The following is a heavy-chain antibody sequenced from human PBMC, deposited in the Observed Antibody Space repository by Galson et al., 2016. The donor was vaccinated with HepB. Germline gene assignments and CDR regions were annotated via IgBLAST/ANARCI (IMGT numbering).Heavy chain of an antibody. V-gene: IGHV1-8*01. CDR1: GYTSTIYD. D-gene: IGHD3-16*02. CDR2: MNPNSGNT. J-gene: IGHJ4*02. CDR3: AIGYRTNGPPDH. Sequence: SVKVSCKGSGYTSTIYDVHWVRQARGQGLEWLGWMNPNSGNTGYAQNLQGRVSMTTNTSITTAYLELSRLTSADTAVYYCAIGYRTNGPPDHWGQGTLVTVSS.